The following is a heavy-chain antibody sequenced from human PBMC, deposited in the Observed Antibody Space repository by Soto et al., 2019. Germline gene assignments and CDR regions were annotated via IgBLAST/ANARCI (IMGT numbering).Heavy chain of an antibody. CDR2: IIPIFGTA. Sequence: QVQLVQSGAEVKKPGSSVKVSCKASGGTFSSYAISWVRQAPGQGLEWMGGIIPIFGTANYAQKFQGRVTITADESTSTPYMELSSLSSEDRAVYYCARKYSYAGGMDVWAQGTTVTVS. CDR3: ARKYSYAGGMDV. J-gene: IGHJ6*02. V-gene: IGHV1-69*01. D-gene: IGHD5-18*01. CDR1: GGTFSSYA.